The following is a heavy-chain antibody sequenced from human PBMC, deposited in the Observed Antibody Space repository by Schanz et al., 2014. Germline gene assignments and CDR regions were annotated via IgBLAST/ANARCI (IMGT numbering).Heavy chain of an antibody. CDR3: ARVGGTYYDFWSGVPPTVMHDGFDI. V-gene: IGHV3-7*01. CDR1: GFTFSSYW. D-gene: IGHD3-3*01. Sequence: EVQLVESGGGLVKPGGSLRLSCAASGFTFSSYWMSWVRQAPGKGLEWVANIKHDGSEKYYVDSVKGRFTISRDNAKNSMYLEMNSLRAEDTAVFYCARVGGTYYDFWSGVPPTVMHDGFDIWGQGTMVTVS. J-gene: IGHJ3*02. CDR2: IKHDGSEK.